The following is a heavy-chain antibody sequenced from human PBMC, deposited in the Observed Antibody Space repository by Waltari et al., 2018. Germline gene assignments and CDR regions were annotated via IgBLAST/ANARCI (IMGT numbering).Heavy chain of an antibody. CDR3: ARDEVTTFFFDL. Sequence: QLQLQESGPGLVKPSETLSLTCTVSGGSISSSSYYWGWIRQPPGKGLEWIGSIYYSGSTYYNPSLKSRVTISVDTSKNQFSLKLSSVTAADTAVYYCARDEVTTFFFDLWAVAPWSLSPQ. CDR2: IYYSGST. V-gene: IGHV4-39*07. CDR1: GGSISSSSYY. J-gene: IGHJ2*01. D-gene: IGHD4-4*01.